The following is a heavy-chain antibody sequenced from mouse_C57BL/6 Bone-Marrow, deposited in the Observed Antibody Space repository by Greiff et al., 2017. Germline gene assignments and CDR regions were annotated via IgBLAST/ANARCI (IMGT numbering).Heavy chain of an antibody. CDR1: GYTFTSYW. V-gene: IGHV1-55*01. D-gene: IGHD1-1*01. CDR3: AREGDYYGSTYYAMDY. CDR2: IYPGSGST. J-gene: IGHJ4*01. Sequence: QVQLKQPGAELVKPGASVKMSCKASGYTFTSYWITWVKQRPGQGLEWIGDIYPGSGSTNNNEKFKSKATLTVDTSSSTAYMQLSSLTSEDSAVYYCAREGDYYGSTYYAMDYWGQGTSVTVSS.